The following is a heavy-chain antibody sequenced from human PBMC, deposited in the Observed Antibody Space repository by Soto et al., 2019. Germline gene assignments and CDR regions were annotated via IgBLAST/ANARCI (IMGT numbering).Heavy chain of an antibody. Sequence: SETLSLTCTVSGGSISSGDYYWSWIRQPPGKGLEWIGYIYYSGSTYYNPSLKSRVTISVDTSKNQFSLKLSSVTAADTAVYFCARGGASYYDFWSGYYEIDYWGQGTLVTVSS. CDR2: IYYSGST. CDR3: ARGGASYYDFWSGYYEIDY. D-gene: IGHD3-3*01. CDR1: GGSISSGDYY. J-gene: IGHJ4*02. V-gene: IGHV4-30-4*01.